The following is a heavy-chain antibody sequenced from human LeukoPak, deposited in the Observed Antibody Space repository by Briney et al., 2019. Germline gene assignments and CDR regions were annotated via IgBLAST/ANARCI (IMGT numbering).Heavy chain of an antibody. Sequence: PGGSLRLSCTASGFTFGDYAMSWFRQAPGKGLEWVGFIRIKAYGETTEYAASVKGRFTISRDDSKSIAYLQMNSLKTEDTAVYYCTRGAFYDILIPFDYWGQGTLVTVSS. J-gene: IGHJ4*02. V-gene: IGHV3-49*03. CDR1: GFTFGDYA. D-gene: IGHD3-9*01. CDR2: IRIKAYGETT. CDR3: TRGAFYDILIPFDY.